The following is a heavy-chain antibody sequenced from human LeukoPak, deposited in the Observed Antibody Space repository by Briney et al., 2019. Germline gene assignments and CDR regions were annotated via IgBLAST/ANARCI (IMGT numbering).Heavy chain of an antibody. V-gene: IGHV4-39*07. CDR2: IYYSGST. CDR1: GGSISSSSYY. D-gene: IGHD3-10*01. J-gene: IGHJ4*02. Sequence: PSETRSLTCTVSGGSISSSSYYWGWIRQPPGKGLEWIGSIYYSGSTYYNPSLKSRVTISVDTSKNQFSLKLSSVTAADTAVYYCARVRAMVRGVIDYWGQGTLVTVSS. CDR3: ARVRAMVRGVIDY.